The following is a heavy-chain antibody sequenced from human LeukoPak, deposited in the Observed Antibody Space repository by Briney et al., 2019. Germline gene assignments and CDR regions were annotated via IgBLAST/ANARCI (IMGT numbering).Heavy chain of an antibody. V-gene: IGHV1-69*05. CDR2: IIPIFGTA. CDR3: AIKYCSGGSCYNYYYYMDV. D-gene: IGHD2-15*01. J-gene: IGHJ6*03. Sequence: SVKVSCKASGDTFSSYAISWVRQAPGQGLEWMGGIIPIFGTANYAQKFQGRVTITTDESTSTAYMELSSLRSEDTAVYYCAIKYCSGGSCYNYYYYMDVWGKGTTVTVSS. CDR1: GDTFSSYA.